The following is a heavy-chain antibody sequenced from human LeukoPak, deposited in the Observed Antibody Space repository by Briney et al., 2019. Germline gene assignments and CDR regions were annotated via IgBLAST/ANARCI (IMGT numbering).Heavy chain of an antibody. V-gene: IGHV5-51*01. J-gene: IGHJ6*02. CDR3: ARHLRRSGGKWLLSYYYGVDV. CDR2: IYPGDSDT. D-gene: IGHD5-12*01. Sequence: HGESLKISCKGSGYSFTSYWIGWVRQMPGKGLEWMGIIYPGDSDTRYSPSFQGQVTISADKSISTAYLQWSSLKASDTAMYYCARHLRRSGGKWLLSYYYGVDVWGQGTTVTVSS. CDR1: GYSFTSYW.